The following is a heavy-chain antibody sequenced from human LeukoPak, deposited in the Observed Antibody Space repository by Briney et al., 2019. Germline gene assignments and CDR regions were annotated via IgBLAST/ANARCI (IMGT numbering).Heavy chain of an antibody. CDR1: GFTFSRYW. CDR3: ARVLSGSWDWFDP. V-gene: IGHV3-74*01. Sequence: GESLRLSCAASGFTFSRYWIHWVREAPGEGLEWVSRINPDGSTTTYADSAKGRFTISRDNAKNTVYLQMNSPRAEDTAVYYCARVLSGSWDWFDPWGQGTLVTVSS. CDR2: INPDGSTT. J-gene: IGHJ5*02. D-gene: IGHD3-22*01.